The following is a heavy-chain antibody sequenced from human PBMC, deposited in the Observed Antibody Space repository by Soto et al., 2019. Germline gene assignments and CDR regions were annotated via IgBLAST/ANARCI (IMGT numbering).Heavy chain of an antibody. V-gene: IGHV1-69*02. CDR3: ARGSGVIGAAADY. CDR1: GGTFSSYT. Sequence: QVQLVQSGAEVKKPGSSVKVSCKASGGTFSSYTISWVRQAPGQGLEWMGRIIPILGIANYAQKFQGRVTSTADKSTSTAYMELSSLRSEDTAVYYCARGSGVIGAAADYWGQGTLVTVSS. D-gene: IGHD6-13*01. J-gene: IGHJ4*02. CDR2: IIPILGIA.